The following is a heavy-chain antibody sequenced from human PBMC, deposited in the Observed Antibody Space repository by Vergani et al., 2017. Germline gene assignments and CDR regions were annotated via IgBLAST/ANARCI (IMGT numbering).Heavy chain of an antibody. J-gene: IGHJ6*03. Sequence: QVQLVQSGAEVKKPGASVKVSCKASGYTFTSYAMHWVRQAPGQRLGWMGWINAGNGNTKYSQKFQGRVTITRDTSASTAYMELSSLRSEDTAVYYCAGDGPDIVVAHCYYMDVWGKGTTVTVSS. CDR1: GYTFTSYA. CDR3: AGDGPDIVVAHCYYMDV. V-gene: IGHV1-3*01. D-gene: IGHD2-2*01. CDR2: INAGNGNT.